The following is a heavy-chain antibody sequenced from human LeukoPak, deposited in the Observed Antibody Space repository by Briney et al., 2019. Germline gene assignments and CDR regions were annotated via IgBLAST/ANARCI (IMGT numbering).Heavy chain of an antibody. V-gene: IGHV3-66*01. CDR2: IYSGGTS. CDR1: GFTVSSNY. Sequence: GGSLRLSCAASGFTVSSNYMSWVRQAPGKGLEWVSVIYSGGTSYYADSVKGRFTISRDNSKNTLHLQMNSLRAEDTAVYYCARDQYSYAHAAHWGQGTLVTVSS. J-gene: IGHJ4*02. CDR3: ARDQYSYAHAAH. D-gene: IGHD5-18*01.